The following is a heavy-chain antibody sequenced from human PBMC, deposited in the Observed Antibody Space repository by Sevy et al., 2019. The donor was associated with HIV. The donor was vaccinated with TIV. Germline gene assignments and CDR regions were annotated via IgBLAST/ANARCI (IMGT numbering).Heavy chain of an antibody. J-gene: IGHJ3*02. Sequence: GGFLRLSCAGSGFTFSSYWMSWVRQAPGKGLEWVANIKQDGNEKYYVDSVKGRFTISRGNAKSSLYLQMNSLGAEDTAVYYCARAYSSSSAFDIWGLGTMVTVSS. CDR3: ARAYSSSSAFDI. CDR1: GFTFSSYW. V-gene: IGHV3-7*04. D-gene: IGHD6-6*01. CDR2: IKQDGNEK.